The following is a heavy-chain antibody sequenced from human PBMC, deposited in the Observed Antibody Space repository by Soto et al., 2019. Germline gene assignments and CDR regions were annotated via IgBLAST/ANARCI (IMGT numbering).Heavy chain of an antibody. CDR1: GSPISPYY. D-gene: IGHD5-18*01. CDR3: ARDGYRYPGTFDF. J-gene: IGHJ3*01. CDR2: VYYTGTT. Sequence: LSLTCAVSGSPISPYYWSWIRQAPGKGLEWIGYVYYTGTTNYNPSLKSRVTISIDRSKNQISLDLTSATAADTAVYYCARDGYRYPGTFDFWGPGTMVTVS. V-gene: IGHV4-59*01.